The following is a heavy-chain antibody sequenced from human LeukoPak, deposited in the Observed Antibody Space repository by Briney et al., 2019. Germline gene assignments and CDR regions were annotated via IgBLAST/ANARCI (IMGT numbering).Heavy chain of an antibody. Sequence: GGSLRLSCAASGFTFSTYPMHWVRQAPGKGLEWVAVISYDGSLKFYADSVKDRFTISRDDSKNTLFLRMDSLRAEDTALYYCARDLVAGSPDFFDYWGQGTLVIVSS. V-gene: IGHV3-30-3*01. J-gene: IGHJ4*02. CDR2: ISYDGSLK. CDR3: ARDLVAGSPDFFDY. CDR1: GFTFSTYP. D-gene: IGHD6-19*01.